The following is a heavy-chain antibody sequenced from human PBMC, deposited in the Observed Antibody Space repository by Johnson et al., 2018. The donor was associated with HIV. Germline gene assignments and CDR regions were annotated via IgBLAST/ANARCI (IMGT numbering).Heavy chain of an antibody. CDR2: ISYDGSNK. V-gene: IGHV3-30-3*01. CDR3: ARDNGAVAGPEGAFDI. CDR1: GFTFSSYA. D-gene: IGHD6-19*01. Sequence: MQLVESGGGVVQPGRSLRLSCAASGFTFSSYAMHWVRQAPGKGLEWVAVISYDGSNKYYADSVKGQFTISRDNSKNTLYLQMNSLRAEDTAVYYCARDNGAVAGPEGAFDIWGQGTMVTVSS. J-gene: IGHJ3*02.